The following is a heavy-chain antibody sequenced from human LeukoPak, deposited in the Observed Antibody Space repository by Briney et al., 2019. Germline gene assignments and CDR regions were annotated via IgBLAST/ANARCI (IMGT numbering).Heavy chain of an antibody. V-gene: IGHV3-11*01. CDR1: GLTLSDCY. CDR2: IYPGGGVI. J-gene: IGHJ4*02. Sequence: GGSLRFSCAASGLTLSDCYMSWIRQAPGKGLECVAYIYPGGGVIYYADSVKGRFTIFRDNTKNSLYLQMSSLRAEDTAIYYCARDYHNKGHDYWGPGTLVTVSS. CDR3: ARDYHNKGHDY. D-gene: IGHD2/OR15-2a*01.